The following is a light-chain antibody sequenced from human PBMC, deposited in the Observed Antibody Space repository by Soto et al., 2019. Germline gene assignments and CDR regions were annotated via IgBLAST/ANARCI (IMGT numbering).Light chain of an antibody. CDR1: SRDIGGYDF. J-gene: IGLJ2*01. CDR2: DVI. Sequence: QSALTQPPSASGSPGQSVTISWTGTSRDIGGYDFVSWYQQHPGKAPKLLIYDVIKRPSGVPDRFSGSKSGNTAFLTVSGLQTDDEADYYCSSYGGSNNLLFGGGTKLTVL. CDR3: SSYGGSNNLL. V-gene: IGLV2-8*01.